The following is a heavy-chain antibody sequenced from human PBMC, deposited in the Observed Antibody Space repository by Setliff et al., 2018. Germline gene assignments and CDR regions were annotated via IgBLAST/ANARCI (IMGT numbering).Heavy chain of an antibody. V-gene: IGHV1-69*13. CDR3: ARDRPPRGDGYHFDI. CDR1: GGTFSSYV. CDR2: IIPMFGT. J-gene: IGHJ3*02. D-gene: IGHD3-10*01. Sequence: SVKVSCKASGGTFSSYVISWVREAPGQGLEWMGGIIPMFGTNYAQKFQGRVTITADESTSTAYMEMSSLRSEDTAVYYCARDRPPRGDGYHFDIWGQGTMVTVSS.